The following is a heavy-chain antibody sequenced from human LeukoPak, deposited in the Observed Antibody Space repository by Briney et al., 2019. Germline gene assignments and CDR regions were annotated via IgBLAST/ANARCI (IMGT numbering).Heavy chain of an antibody. CDR2: FDPEDGET. V-gene: IGHV1-24*01. Sequence: ASVKVSCKVSGYTLTELSMHWVRQAPGKELEWMGGFDPEDGETIYAQKFQGRVTITADKSTSTAYMELSSLRSEDTAVYYCAREQGGRDPYFDYWGQGTLVTVSS. CDR3: AREQGGRDPYFDY. J-gene: IGHJ4*02. CDR1: GYTLTELS. D-gene: IGHD2-15*01.